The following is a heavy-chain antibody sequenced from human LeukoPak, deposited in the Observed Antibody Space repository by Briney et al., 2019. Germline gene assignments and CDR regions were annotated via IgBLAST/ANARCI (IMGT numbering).Heavy chain of an antibody. CDR1: EFTFGNYG. Sequence: GGSLRLSCAASEFTFGNYGRHWVRQAPGKGLEWVAFIRYDGSNKYLADSVKGRFTISRDNSKHTLYLQMNRLRAEDTAVYYCAKGTKDYYGSGSFYLSRDHFISRWGQGTLVTVSS. D-gene: IGHD3-10*01. V-gene: IGHV3-30*02. CDR3: AKGTKDYYGSGSFYLSRDHFISR. CDR2: IRYDGSNK. J-gene: IGHJ4*02.